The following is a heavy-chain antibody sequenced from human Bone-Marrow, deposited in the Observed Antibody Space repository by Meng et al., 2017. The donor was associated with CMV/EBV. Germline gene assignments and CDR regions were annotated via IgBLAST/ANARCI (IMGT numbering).Heavy chain of an antibody. CDR2: IYYTGST. Sequence: SETLSLTCSVSGGSISTNAYYWSWIRQHPGKGLEWIAFIYYTGSTYYNPSLKSRVTIVVDTSKNQFSLKLNSVTAADTAVYYCARVSKDYPHYYYYGMDVWGQWNTVNVDS. D-gene: IGHD3-16*01. CDR3: ARVSKDYPHYYYYGMDV. CDR1: GGSISTNAYY. J-gene: IGHJ6*01. V-gene: IGHV4-31*02.